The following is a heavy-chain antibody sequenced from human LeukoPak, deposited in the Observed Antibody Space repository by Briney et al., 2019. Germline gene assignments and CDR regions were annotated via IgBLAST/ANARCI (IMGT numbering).Heavy chain of an antibody. CDR1: GGSISSGGYY. J-gene: IGHJ6*02. Sequence: PSETLSLTCTVSGGSISSGGYYWSWIRQHPGKGLEWIGYIYYSGSTYYNPSLKSRVTISVDTSKNQFSLKLSSVTAADTAVYYCARLAESRRRVVPAAMARRHGMDVWGQGTTVTVSS. D-gene: IGHD2-2*01. CDR2: IYYSGST. CDR3: ARLAESRRRVVPAAMARRHGMDV. V-gene: IGHV4-31*03.